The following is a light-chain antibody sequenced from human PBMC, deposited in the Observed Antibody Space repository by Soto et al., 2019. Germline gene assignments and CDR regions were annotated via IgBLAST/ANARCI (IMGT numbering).Light chain of an antibody. J-gene: IGKJ4*01. CDR1: QNLLYSSNNKNY. CDR3: QQYDRTPLT. V-gene: IGKV4-1*01. Sequence: DIVMTQSPDSLAVSLGERATINCKSSQNLLYSSNNKNYLAWYQQKPGQPPKLLIYWASTRESGVPDRFSGSGSGTDFTLTISSLQAEDVAVYYRQQYDRTPLTFGGGTKVEIK. CDR2: WAS.